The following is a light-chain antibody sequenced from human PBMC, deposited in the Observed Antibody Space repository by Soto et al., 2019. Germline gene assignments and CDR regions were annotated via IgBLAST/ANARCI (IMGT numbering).Light chain of an antibody. CDR3: QQYNSSPFT. Sequence: DIQMTQSPSTLSASVGDRVTITCRARQSISSWLAWYQQKPGKAPKLLIYKASSLESGVPSRFSGSGSGTEFTLTSSSLQPDDFATYYCQQYNSSPFTFGPGTKVDIK. V-gene: IGKV1-5*03. CDR1: QSISSW. J-gene: IGKJ3*01. CDR2: KAS.